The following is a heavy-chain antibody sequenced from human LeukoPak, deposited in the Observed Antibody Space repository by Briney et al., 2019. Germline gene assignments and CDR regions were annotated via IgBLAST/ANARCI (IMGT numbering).Heavy chain of an antibody. J-gene: IGHJ4*02. CDR2: ISDDGSSK. CDR3: ARDLAYSRLDY. D-gene: IGHD5-18*01. Sequence: GGSLRLSCAASGFTFSNHAMHWVRQGPGKGLEWVAVISDDGSSKFYADSVKGRFTISRDNSKNTLFLQINSLRPEDTAVYYCARDLAYSRLDYWGQGMLVTVSS. CDR1: GFTFSNHA. V-gene: IGHV3-30*04.